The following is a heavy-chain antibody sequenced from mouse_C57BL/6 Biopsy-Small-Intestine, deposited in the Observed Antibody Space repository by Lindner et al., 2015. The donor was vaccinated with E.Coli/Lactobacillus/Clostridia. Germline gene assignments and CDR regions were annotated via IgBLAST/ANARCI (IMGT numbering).Heavy chain of an antibody. D-gene: IGHD1-1*01. CDR3: SMGRGSSFYYFDF. J-gene: IGHJ2*01. CDR1: GYTFTTYP. V-gene: IGHV1-47*01. Sequence: VQLQESGAELAKPGASVKMSCKASGYTFTTYPIEWMKQNHGKSLEWIGNFHPYDDDTKYNEKFKGKATLTVEKSSSTVYLELSRLTSDDSAIYYCSMGRGSSFYYFDFWGQGTTLTVSS. CDR2: FHPYDDDT.